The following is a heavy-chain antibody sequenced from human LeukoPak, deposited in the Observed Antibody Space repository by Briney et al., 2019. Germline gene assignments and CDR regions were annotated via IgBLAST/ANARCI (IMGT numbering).Heavy chain of an antibody. V-gene: IGHV3-30*02. CDR3: SGGRDSFDY. D-gene: IGHD3-16*01. CDR2: TWYDGRDQ. J-gene: IGHJ4*02. CDR1: GFTFSSYV. Sequence: PGGSLRLSCAASGFTFSSYVIHWVRQAPGKGLEGVALTWYDGRDQYYADSVKGRFTISRDNSKNTVYLQMNSLRPEDTAVYYCSGGRDSFDYWGQGTLVTVSS.